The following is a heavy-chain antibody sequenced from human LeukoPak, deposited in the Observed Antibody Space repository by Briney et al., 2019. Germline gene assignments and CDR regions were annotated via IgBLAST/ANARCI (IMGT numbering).Heavy chain of an antibody. CDR1: GFTFSSYA. CDR3: ATAGGYLRWFDP. Sequence: PGGSLRLSCAASGFTFSSYAMHWVRQAPGEGLEWVAVISYDGSNKYYADSVKGRFTISRDNSKNTLYLQMNSLRSEDTAVYYCATAGGYLRWFDPWGQGTLVTVSS. J-gene: IGHJ5*02. D-gene: IGHD1-26*01. V-gene: IGHV3-30-3*01. CDR2: ISYDGSNK.